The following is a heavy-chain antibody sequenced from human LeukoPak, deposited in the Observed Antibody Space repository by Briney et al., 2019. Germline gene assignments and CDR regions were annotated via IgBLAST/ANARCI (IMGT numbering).Heavy chain of an antibody. CDR3: ARDHIVVVTAILGAFDI. V-gene: IGHV4-39*07. J-gene: IGHJ3*02. CDR1: GGSISSSSYY. CDR2: IYYSGST. Sequence: SETLSLTCTVSGGSISSSSYYWGWIRQPPGKGLEWIGSIYYSGSTYYNPSLKSRVTISVDTSKNQFSLKLSSVTAADTAVYYCARDHIVVVTAILGAFDIWGQGTMVTVSS. D-gene: IGHD2-21*02.